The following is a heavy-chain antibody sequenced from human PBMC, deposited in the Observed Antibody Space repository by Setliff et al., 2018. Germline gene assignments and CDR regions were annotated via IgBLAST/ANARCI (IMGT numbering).Heavy chain of an antibody. CDR2: LYRTANT. J-gene: IGHJ3*02. Sequence: SETLSLTCAVSGHSIDSDSYWGWIRQSPGKGLEWIGSLYRTANTYYNPAVRSRVTISPDTSKNQFSLKLNSVTAADTAVYYCARRWNFGPYGSGIHDAFDMWGQGTMVTVSS. CDR1: GHSIDSDSY. D-gene: IGHD3-10*01. V-gene: IGHV4-38-2*01. CDR3: ARRWNFGPYGSGIHDAFDM.